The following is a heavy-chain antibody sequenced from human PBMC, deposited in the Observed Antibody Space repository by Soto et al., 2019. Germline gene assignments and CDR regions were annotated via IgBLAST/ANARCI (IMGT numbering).Heavy chain of an antibody. J-gene: IGHJ4*01. V-gene: IGHV3-48*02. D-gene: IGHD2-15*01. CDR2: ISGSSSSI. Sequence: GGSLTLSCAASGLSLSTSFMNWVRQAPGKGLEWVSYISGSSSSIYYADPVKNRFTIFRDNAMNSLFLQMNSLRDEDSAVYYCATGPIYSSIDNWGQGTQVTVSS. CDR3: ATGPIYSSIDN. CDR1: GLSLSTSF.